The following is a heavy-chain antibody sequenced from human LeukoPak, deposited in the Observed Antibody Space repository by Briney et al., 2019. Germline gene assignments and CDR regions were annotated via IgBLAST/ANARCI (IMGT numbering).Heavy chain of an antibody. CDR1: GFTFSSYG. Sequence: GGSLRLSCAASGFTFSSYGMHWVRQAPGKGLEWVAVISYDGSNKYYADSVKGRFTISRDNSKNTLYLQMNSLRAEDTAVYYCASPDYYDSSGYHWGQGTLVTVSS. CDR2: ISYDGSNK. J-gene: IGHJ4*02. V-gene: IGHV3-30*03. CDR3: ASPDYYDSSGYH. D-gene: IGHD3-22*01.